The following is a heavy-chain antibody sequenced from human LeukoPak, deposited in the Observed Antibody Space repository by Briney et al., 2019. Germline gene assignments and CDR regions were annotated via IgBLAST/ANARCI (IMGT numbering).Heavy chain of an antibody. J-gene: IGHJ6*03. CDR1: GGSFSGYY. V-gene: IGHV4-34*01. CDR3: ARGQGYSYGYGPYYYYMDV. CDR2: INHSGST. D-gene: IGHD5-18*01. Sequence: SETLSHTCAVYGGSFSGYYWSWIRQPPGKGLEWIGEINHSGSTNYNPSLKSRVTISVDTSKNQFSLKLSSVTAADTAVYYCARGQGYSYGYGPYYYYMDVWGKGTTVTVSS.